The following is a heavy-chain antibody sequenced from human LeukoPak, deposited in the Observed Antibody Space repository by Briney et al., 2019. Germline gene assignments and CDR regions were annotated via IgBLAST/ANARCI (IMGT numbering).Heavy chain of an antibody. J-gene: IGHJ6*03. CDR1: GFTVSSNY. CDR2: IYSGGST. V-gene: IGHV3-66*01. Sequence: GGSLRLSCAASGFTVSSNYMSWVRQAPGKGLEWVSVIYSGGSTYYADSVKGRFTISRDNSKNTLYPQMNSLRAEDTAVYYCARDAKEVTGYYYYYYMDVWGKGTTVTVSS. CDR3: ARDAKEVTGYYYYYYMDV. D-gene: IGHD2-21*02.